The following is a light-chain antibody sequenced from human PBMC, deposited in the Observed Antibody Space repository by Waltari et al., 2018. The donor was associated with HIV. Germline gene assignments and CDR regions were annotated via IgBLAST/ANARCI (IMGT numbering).Light chain of an antibody. CDR2: WAS. CDR1: QSVLKSSTYRHY. CDR3: QQYYTTPLT. J-gene: IGKJ4*01. V-gene: IGKV4-1*01. Sequence: DIVMTQSQDSVAVSLGERATTNCRSIQSVLKSSTYRHYLAWYQQKPGQPPTLLFYWASTRESGVPDRFSGSGSETDFTLTISSLQAEDVAVYYCQQYYTTPLTFGGGTKVEIK.